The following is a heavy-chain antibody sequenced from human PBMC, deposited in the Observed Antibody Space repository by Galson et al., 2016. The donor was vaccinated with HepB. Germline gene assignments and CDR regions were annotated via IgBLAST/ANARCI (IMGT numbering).Heavy chain of an antibody. CDR1: GFTFSTYA. V-gene: IGHV3-23*01. J-gene: IGHJ6*02. CDR2: IFPGGSA. D-gene: IGHD2-2*01. CDR3: AKDPRVDQSRGRGMDV. Sequence: SLRLSCAASGFTFSTYAMTWVRQAPGKGLEWVSTIFPGGSANYADSLKGRFTISRDNSKNTVYLQMNSLRAEDTAIYYCAKDPRVDQSRGRGMDVWGRGTTVTVSS.